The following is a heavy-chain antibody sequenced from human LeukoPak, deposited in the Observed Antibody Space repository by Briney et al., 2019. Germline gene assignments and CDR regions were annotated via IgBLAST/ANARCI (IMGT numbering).Heavy chain of an antibody. CDR3: ARPRYDFWSQLTHDAFDI. CDR2: IYTSGTI. J-gene: IGHJ3*02. V-gene: IGHV4-4*07. CDR1: GGSISSCY. Sequence: SETLSLTCTVSGGSISSCYWSWIRQPAGTALEWIGRIYTSGTITYNPSLKSRVTMSVDTSKNQFSLKLSSVTAADTAVYYCARPRYDFWSQLTHDAFDIWGQGTMVTVSS. D-gene: IGHD3-3*01.